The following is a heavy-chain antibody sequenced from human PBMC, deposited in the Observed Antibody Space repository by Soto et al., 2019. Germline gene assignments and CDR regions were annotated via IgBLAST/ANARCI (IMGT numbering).Heavy chain of an antibody. V-gene: IGHV1-69*01. CDR2: IIPIFGTA. CDR3: ARGVVPAANEEYYFDY. J-gene: IGHJ4*02. CDR1: GDTFSSYA. Sequence: QVQLVQSGAEVKKPGSSVKVSCKASGDTFSSYAISWVRQAPGQGLEWMGGIIPIFGTANYAQKFQGRVTITADESTSTAYMDVSSLRSEDTAVYYCARGVVPAANEEYYFDYWGQGTLVTVSS. D-gene: IGHD2-2*01.